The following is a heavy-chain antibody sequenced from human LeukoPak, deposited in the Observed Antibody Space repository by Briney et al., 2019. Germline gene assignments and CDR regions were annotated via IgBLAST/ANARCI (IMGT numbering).Heavy chain of an antibody. J-gene: IGHJ6*02. CDR3: ARDAEPARYCSSTSCSQKANYYYGMDV. D-gene: IGHD2-2*01. Sequence: ASVKVSCKASRRTCSSYAISWVRQAPGQGLEWMGRISPILGIANYVQEFQGRVTITADKSTSTAYMELSSLRSEDTAVYYCARDAEPARYCSSTSCSQKANYYYGMDVWGQGTTVTVSS. V-gene: IGHV1-69*04. CDR1: RRTCSSYA. CDR2: ISPILGIA.